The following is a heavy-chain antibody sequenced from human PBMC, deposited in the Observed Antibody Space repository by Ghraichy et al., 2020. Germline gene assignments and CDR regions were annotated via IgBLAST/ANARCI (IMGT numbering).Heavy chain of an antibody. Sequence: SETLSLTCAVYGGSFSGYYWSWIRQRPGKGLEWIGEINHSGSTNYNPSLKSRVTISVDTSKNQFSLKLSSVTAADTAVYYCARGQYGMDVWGQGTTVTVSS. V-gene: IGHV4-34*01. CDR3: ARGQYGMDV. CDR2: INHSGST. J-gene: IGHJ6*02. CDR1: GGSFSGYY.